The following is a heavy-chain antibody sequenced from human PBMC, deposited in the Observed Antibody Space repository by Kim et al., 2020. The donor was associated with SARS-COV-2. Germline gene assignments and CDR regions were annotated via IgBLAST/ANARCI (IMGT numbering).Heavy chain of an antibody. V-gene: IGHV3-11*05. CDR3: ARDYYDSSGYYYFNWFDP. CDR1: GFTFSDYY. CDR2: ISSSSSYT. Sequence: GGSLRLSCAASGFTFSDYYMSWIRQAPGKGLEWVSYISSSSSYTNYADSVKGRFTISRDNAKNSLYLQMNSLRAEDTAVYYCARDYYDSSGYYYFNWFDPLGQGTLVTVSS. J-gene: IGHJ5*02. D-gene: IGHD3-22*01.